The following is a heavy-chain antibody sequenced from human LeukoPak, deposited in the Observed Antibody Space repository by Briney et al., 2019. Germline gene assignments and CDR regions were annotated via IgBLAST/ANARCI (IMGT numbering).Heavy chain of an antibody. Sequence: KPGGSLRLSCAASGFTFSSYSMNWVRQAPGKGLEWVSSISSSSSYIYYADSVKGRFTISRDNAKNSLYLQMNSLRAEDMALYYCAKEHRAGYAFDIWGQGTMVTVSS. CDR1: GFTFSSYS. J-gene: IGHJ3*02. D-gene: IGHD6-25*01. CDR3: AKEHRAGYAFDI. V-gene: IGHV3-21*04. CDR2: ISSSSSYI.